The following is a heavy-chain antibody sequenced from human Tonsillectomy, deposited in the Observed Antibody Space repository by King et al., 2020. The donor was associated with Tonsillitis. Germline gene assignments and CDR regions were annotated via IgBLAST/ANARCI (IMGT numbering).Heavy chain of an antibody. CDR3: ARTSGWSFDY. CDR1: GGSISNYS. V-gene: IGHV4-59*01. Sequence: QLQESGPGLVKPSETLSLTCTVSGGSISNYSWSWIRQPPGKGLEWIGYIYYTGSPNHNHSLQSRVTISVDTSKNQFSLTLSSVPAADAAVDDCARTSGWSFDYWGQGTLVTVSS. D-gene: IGHD6-19*01. CDR2: IYYTGSP. J-gene: IGHJ4*02.